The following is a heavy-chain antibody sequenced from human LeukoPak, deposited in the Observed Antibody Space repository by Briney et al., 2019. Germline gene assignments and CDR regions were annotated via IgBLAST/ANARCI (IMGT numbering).Heavy chain of an antibody. CDR1: GYSSTSYW. J-gene: IGHJ3*02. D-gene: IGHD2-21*01. V-gene: IGHV5-51*01. CDR3: ARQIDYSAFDI. Sequence: GESLKISCKGSGYSSTSYWIGWVRQMPGKGLEWMGIINPGDSDTRYSPSFQGQVTISADKSISTAYLQWNSLKASDTAMYYCARQIDYSAFDIWGQGTMVTVSS. CDR2: INPGDSDT.